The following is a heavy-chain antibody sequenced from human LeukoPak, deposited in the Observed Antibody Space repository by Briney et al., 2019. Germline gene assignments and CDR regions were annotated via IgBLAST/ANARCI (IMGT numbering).Heavy chain of an antibody. J-gene: IGHJ4*02. CDR1: GGSISSSNW. CDR3: ARVDTMVRGVIISSGDY. CDR2: IWHSGST. D-gene: IGHD3-10*01. Sequence: PSETLSLTCAVSGGSISSSNWWSWVRQPPGKGLEWIGEIWHSGSTNYNPSLKSRVTISVDKSKNQFSLKLSPVTAADTAVYYCARVDTMVRGVIISSGDYWGQGTLVTVSS. V-gene: IGHV4-4*02.